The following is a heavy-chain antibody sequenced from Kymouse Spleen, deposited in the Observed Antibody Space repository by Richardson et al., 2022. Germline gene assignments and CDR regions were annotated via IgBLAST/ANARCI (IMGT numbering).Heavy chain of an antibody. D-gene: IGHD4-23*01. V-gene: IGHV3-33*01. CDR1: GFTFSSYG. CDR3: ARDQGTTVVSYYYYYYGMDV. Sequence: QVQLVESGGGVVQPGRSLRLSCAASGFTFSSYGMHWVRQAPGKGLEWVAVIWYDGSNKYYADSVKGRFTISRDNSKNTLYLQMNSLRAEDTAVYYCARDQGTTVVSYYYYYYGMDVWGQGTTVTVSS. J-gene: IGHJ6*02. CDR2: IWYDGSNK.